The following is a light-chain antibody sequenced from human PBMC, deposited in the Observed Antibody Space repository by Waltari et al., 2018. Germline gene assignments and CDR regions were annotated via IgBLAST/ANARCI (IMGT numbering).Light chain of an antibody. V-gene: IGKV3-20*01. CDR2: DSS. Sequence: EVILTQSPDTLSLSPGARATLSCRASKNITNNYLAWYQQKPGLAPRLLIYDSSSRATGVPDRFSGSGSGTDFTLTIGRLEPEDYAVYYCQQYENSPLTFGGGTQVETK. CDR3: QQYENSPLT. J-gene: IGKJ4*01. CDR1: KNITNNY.